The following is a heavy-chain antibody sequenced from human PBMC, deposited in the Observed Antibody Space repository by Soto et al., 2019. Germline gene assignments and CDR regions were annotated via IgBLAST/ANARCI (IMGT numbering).Heavy chain of an antibody. CDR2: IYYSGST. Sequence: PSETLSLTCTVSGGSISSGGYYWSWIRQHPGKGLEWIGYIYYSGSTYYNPSLTSLVTISVDTSKNQFSLKLTSVTASVTAVSSSASDPTPWGQAPLVTAPQ. J-gene: IGHJ5*02. CDR1: GGSISSGGYY. V-gene: IGHV4-31*01. CDR3: ASDPTP.